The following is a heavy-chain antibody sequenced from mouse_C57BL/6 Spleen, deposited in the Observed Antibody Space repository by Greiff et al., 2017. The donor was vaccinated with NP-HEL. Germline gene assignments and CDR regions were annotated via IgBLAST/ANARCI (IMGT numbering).Heavy chain of an antibody. J-gene: IGHJ4*01. CDR1: GFSLTSYG. CDR2: IWSDGST. V-gene: IGHV2-6-1*01. D-gene: IGHD1-1*01. CDR3: ARQYDYGSSYDAMDY. Sequence: QVQLKQSGPGLVAPSQSLSITCTVSGFSLTSYGVHWVRQPPGKGLEWLVVIWSDGSTTYNSALKSRLSISKDNSKSQVFLKMNSLQTDDTAMYYCARQYDYGSSYDAMDYWGQGTSVTVSS.